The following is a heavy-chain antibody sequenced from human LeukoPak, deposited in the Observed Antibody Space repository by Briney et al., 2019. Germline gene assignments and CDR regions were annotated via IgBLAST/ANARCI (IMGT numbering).Heavy chain of an antibody. D-gene: IGHD6-6*01. CDR3: AREEEYSSSAPFDY. Sequence: SETLSLTCTVSGGSISSGDYYWSWIRQPPGKGLEWIGYIYYSGSTYYNPSLKSRVTISVDTSKNQFSLKLSSVTAADTAVYYCAREEEYSSSAPFDYWGQGTLVTVSS. J-gene: IGHJ4*02. CDR1: GGSISSGDYY. V-gene: IGHV4-30-4*08. CDR2: IYYSGST.